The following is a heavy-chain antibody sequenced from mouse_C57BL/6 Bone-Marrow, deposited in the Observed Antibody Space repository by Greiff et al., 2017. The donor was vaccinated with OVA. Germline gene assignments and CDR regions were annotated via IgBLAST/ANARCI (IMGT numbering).Heavy chain of an antibody. J-gene: IGHJ4*01. CDR2: ISNLAYSI. Sequence: EVQVVESGGGLVQPGGSLKLSCAASGFTFSDYDMAWVRQAPRKGPEWVAFISNLAYSIYSAYTVTGRFHISRENAKNTMYREMSSLGSEDKARDYCARDCYGILYAMDYWGQGTSVTVSS. CDR3: ARDCYGILYAMDY. D-gene: IGHD1-1*02. V-gene: IGHV5-15*01. CDR1: GFTFSDYD.